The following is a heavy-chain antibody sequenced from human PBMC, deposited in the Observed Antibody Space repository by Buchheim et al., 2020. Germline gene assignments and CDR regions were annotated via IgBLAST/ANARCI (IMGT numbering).Heavy chain of an antibody. J-gene: IGHJ6*02. CDR3: ARDWYGDYARYYYTMDV. CDR1: GFTFSKYS. Sequence: EVQLVESGGGLVQTGGSLRLSCAASGFTFSKYSMNWVRQAPGKGLEWVSYISSSSSSTFYADSVKGQFTISRDNAKSSLYLQMNSLRDEDTAVYYCARDWYGDYARYYYTMDVWGQGTT. V-gene: IGHV3-48*02. CDR2: ISSSSSST. D-gene: IGHD4-17*01.